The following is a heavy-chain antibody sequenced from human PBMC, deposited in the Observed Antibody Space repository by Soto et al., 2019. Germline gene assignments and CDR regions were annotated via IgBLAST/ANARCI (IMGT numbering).Heavy chain of an antibody. D-gene: IGHD3-16*01. J-gene: IGHJ6*02. CDR1: GGSISSYY. CDR2: IYYSGST. Sequence: QVQLQESGPGLVKPSETLSLTCTVSGGSISSYYWSWIWQPPGKGLEWIGYIYYSGSTNYNPSLKSRVTISVDTSKNQFSLKLSSVTAADTAVYYCARDLLRGGYYYYYGMDVWGQGTTVTVSS. V-gene: IGHV4-59*01. CDR3: ARDLLRGGYYYYYGMDV.